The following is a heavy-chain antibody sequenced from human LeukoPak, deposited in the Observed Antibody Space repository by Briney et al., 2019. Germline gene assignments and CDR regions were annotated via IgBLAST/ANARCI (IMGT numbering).Heavy chain of an antibody. D-gene: IGHD1-14*01. CDR2: ISPYHGNT. J-gene: IGHJ6*03. CDR1: GYTFLSFG. V-gene: IGHV1-18*01. Sequence: ASVRLSCKASGYTFLSFGMNWVRQAPGGGLGWMGWISPYHGNTNFAQSFKDRATMSTDTSASIAYMELKSLTSDDTAVYFCARDSEPRRYFHYCMDVWGKGTTVIISS. CDR3: ARDSEPRRYFHYCMDV.